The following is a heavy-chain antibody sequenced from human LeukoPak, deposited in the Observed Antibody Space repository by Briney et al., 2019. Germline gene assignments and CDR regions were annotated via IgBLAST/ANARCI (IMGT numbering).Heavy chain of an antibody. CDR2: ISGSGGST. Sequence: PGGSLRLSCAASGFTFSSYAMSWVRQAPGKGLEWVSAISGSGGSTYYADSVKGRFTISRDNSKNTLYLQMNSLRAEDTAVYYCAKVQGVVRGVIITGNWFDPWGQGTLVTVSS. V-gene: IGHV3-23*01. CDR3: AKVQGVVRGVIITGNWFDP. D-gene: IGHD3-10*01. CDR1: GFTFSSYA. J-gene: IGHJ5*02.